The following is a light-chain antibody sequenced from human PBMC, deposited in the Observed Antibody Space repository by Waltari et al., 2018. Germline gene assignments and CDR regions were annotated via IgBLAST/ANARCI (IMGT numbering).Light chain of an antibody. J-gene: IGKJ1*01. Sequence: EIVLTQSPGSLSPSPGERVTLPCRASQSVSRALAWYQQKPGQAPRLLIFGASNRATGIPDRFSGSGSETDFSLTISRLEPEDFAVYYCQHYVRLPATFGRGTKVEIK. CDR2: GAS. CDR1: QSVSRA. V-gene: IGKV3-20*01. CDR3: QHYVRLPAT.